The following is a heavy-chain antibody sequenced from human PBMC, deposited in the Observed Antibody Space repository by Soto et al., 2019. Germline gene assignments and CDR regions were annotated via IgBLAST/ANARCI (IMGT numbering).Heavy chain of an antibody. CDR2: ISSNGVGT. CDR1: GFTLSGYA. D-gene: IGHD6-6*01. Sequence: EVQLAESGGGLAQPGGSLRLSCAASGFTLSGYAMDWVRQAPGKGLEYVSGISSNGVGTYYANSVQGRFTISRDNSKNTVYLQMGSLGPEDMAVYYCARRARPDFYYMDVWGKGTTVTVS. V-gene: IGHV3-64*01. J-gene: IGHJ6*03. CDR3: ARRARPDFYYMDV.